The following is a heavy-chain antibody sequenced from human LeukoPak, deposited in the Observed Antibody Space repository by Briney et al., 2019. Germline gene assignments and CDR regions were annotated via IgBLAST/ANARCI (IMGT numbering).Heavy chain of an antibody. CDR3: ARDRLSSSWYSDWFDP. J-gene: IGHJ5*02. Sequence: PGGSLRLSCAASGFTFSSYSMNWVRQAPGKGLEWVSSISSSSSYIYYADSVKGRFTISRDNAKNSLYLQMNSLRAEDTAVYYCARDRLSSSWYSDWFDPWGQGTLVTVPS. V-gene: IGHV3-21*01. D-gene: IGHD6-13*01. CDR1: GFTFSSYS. CDR2: ISSSSSYI.